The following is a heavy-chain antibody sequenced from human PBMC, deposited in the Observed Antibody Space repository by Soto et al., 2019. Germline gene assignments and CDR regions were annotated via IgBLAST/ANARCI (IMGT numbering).Heavy chain of an antibody. V-gene: IGHV3-33*01. Sequence: QVQLVESGGGVVQPGRSLRLSCAASRFTFSSYGMHWVRQAPGKGLEWVAVIWYDGSNKYYADSVKGRFTISRDNSKNTLYLQMNSLRAEDTAVYYCARGRVTMIVTGWVQGTLVTVSS. CDR2: IWYDGSNK. CDR3: ARGRVTMIVTG. J-gene: IGHJ4*02. D-gene: IGHD3-22*01. CDR1: RFTFSSYG.